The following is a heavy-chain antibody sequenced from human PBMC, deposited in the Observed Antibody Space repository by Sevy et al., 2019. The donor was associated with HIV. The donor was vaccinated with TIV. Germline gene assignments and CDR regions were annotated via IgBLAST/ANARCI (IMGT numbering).Heavy chain of an antibody. CDR3: ARDYYYGSSGYEYFDY. D-gene: IGHD3-22*01. V-gene: IGHV1-18*04. CDR2: IRAYNGNT. Sequence: ASVKVACKASGYTFTSYGISWVRQAPGQGLEWMGWIRAYNGNTNYAQKLQGRVTMTTDTSTSTAYMELRSLRSDDTAVYYCARDYYYGSSGYEYFDYWGQGTLVTVSS. J-gene: IGHJ4*02. CDR1: GYTFTSYG.